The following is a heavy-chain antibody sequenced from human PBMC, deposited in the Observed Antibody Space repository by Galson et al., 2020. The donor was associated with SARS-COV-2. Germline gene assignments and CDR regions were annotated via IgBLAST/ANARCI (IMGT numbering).Heavy chain of an antibody. CDR1: GFTISTYA. CDR2: ISPSGGSS. Sequence: GGSLSLTCTASGFTISTYAISWFRQAPGKGLEWVSAISPSGGSSYYADSVRGRFTFSRDNSKDPLFLQMHGLRAEDTAVYYCVREASSPPVYQFDFWGQGTLVTVSS. V-gene: IGHV3-23*01. D-gene: IGHD6-13*01. CDR3: VREASSPPVYQFDF. J-gene: IGHJ4*02.